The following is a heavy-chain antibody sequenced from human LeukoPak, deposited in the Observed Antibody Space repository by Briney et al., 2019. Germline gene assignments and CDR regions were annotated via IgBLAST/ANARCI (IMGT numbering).Heavy chain of an antibody. Sequence: GESLKISCQGSGYRFTSYWIGWVRQMPGKGLEWMGIIYPGDSETRYSPSFQGQVTFSADKSISTAYLQWSSLKASDTAMYYCARHLNDYGDQGSGDYWGQGTLVTVSS. V-gene: IGHV5-51*01. CDR3: ARHLNDYGDQGSGDY. D-gene: IGHD4-17*01. CDR1: GYRFTSYW. CDR2: IYPGDSET. J-gene: IGHJ4*02.